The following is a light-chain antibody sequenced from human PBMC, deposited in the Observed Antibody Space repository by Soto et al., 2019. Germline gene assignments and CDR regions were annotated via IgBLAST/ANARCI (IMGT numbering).Light chain of an antibody. CDR2: GAS. J-gene: IGKJ1*01. CDR3: QQYISSPLT. V-gene: IGKV3-20*01. CDR1: QSVSNIY. Sequence: VLTISVGTLSLSKRGRATLSFRASQSVSNIYIAWYQQKPGQAPRVLIYGASRRATGIPDRFSGSGSGTDFTLTISRLEPEDFAVYYCQQYISSPLTVGQGTKVDIK.